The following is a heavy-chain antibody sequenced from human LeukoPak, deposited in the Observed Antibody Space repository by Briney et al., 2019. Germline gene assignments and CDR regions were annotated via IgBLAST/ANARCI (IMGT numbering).Heavy chain of an antibody. Sequence: GGSLRLSCAASGFTFSTSGMTWVRQAPGKGLQWVSTIASDGYMFYADSVKGRFTVSRDNSKNTLYLQMNSLRAEDTAVYYCASGYSYGTYDAFDIWGQGTMVTVSS. CDR3: ASGYSYGTYDAFDI. J-gene: IGHJ3*02. CDR1: GFTFSTSG. CDR2: IASDGYM. D-gene: IGHD5-18*01. V-gene: IGHV3-21*01.